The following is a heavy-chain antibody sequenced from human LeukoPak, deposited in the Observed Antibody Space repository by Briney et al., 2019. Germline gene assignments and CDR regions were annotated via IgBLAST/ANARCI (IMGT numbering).Heavy chain of an antibody. V-gene: IGHV3-33*01. D-gene: IGHD4-17*01. CDR2: IWYDGSNK. Sequence: PGGSLRLSCAASGFTFSDYAMHWVRQAPGKGLEWVAVIWYDGSNKYYADSVKGRFTISRDNSKNTLYLQMNSLRAEDTAVYYCARSPWTTVTYGDYWGQGTLVTVSS. J-gene: IGHJ4*02. CDR3: ARSPWTTVTYGDY. CDR1: GFTFSDYA.